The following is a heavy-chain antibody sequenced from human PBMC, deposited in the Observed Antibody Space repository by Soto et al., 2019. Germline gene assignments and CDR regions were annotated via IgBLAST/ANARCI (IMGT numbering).Heavy chain of an antibody. D-gene: IGHD6-19*01. CDR2: INAGNVNT. Sequence: QVQLVQSGAEAKKPGASVKVSCKASGYTFTSYAMHWVRHAPGQRRVWMGWINAGNVNTKYSQKFQGRVTITRDTSASTAYREVSRLRSEDTAVSYCARGSGCYHPFAYWGQGTRVTVSS. J-gene: IGHJ4*02. CDR3: ARGSGCYHPFAY. V-gene: IGHV1-3*01. CDR1: GYTFTSYA.